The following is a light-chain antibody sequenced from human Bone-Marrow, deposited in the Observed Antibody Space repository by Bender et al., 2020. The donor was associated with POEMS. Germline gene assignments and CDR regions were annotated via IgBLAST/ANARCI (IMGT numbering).Light chain of an antibody. J-gene: IGLJ1*01. V-gene: IGLV2-23*01. CDR2: GGY. CDR1: SSDVGNYNP. Sequence: QSALTQPASVSGSPGQSITISCTGTSSDVGNYNPLSWYQQHPGQAPKLMIYGGYTGLSGVSKRFSGSKSGNTASLTISGLQAEDEAEYYCCSYAGSATYVCGTGTKVTV. CDR3: CSYAGSATYV.